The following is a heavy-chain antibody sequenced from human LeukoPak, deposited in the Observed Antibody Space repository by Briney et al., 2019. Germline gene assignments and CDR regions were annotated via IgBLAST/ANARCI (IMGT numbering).Heavy chain of an antibody. D-gene: IGHD1-26*01. CDR3: ARVGATTSFDY. CDR2: IYYSGST. Sequence: SETLSHTCTVSGGSISSSSYYWGWIRQPPGKGLEWIGSIYYSGSTYYNPSLKSRVTISVDTSKNQFSLKLSSVTAADTAVYYCARVGATTSFDYWGQGTLVTVSS. J-gene: IGHJ4*02. V-gene: IGHV4-39*01. CDR1: GGSISSSSYY.